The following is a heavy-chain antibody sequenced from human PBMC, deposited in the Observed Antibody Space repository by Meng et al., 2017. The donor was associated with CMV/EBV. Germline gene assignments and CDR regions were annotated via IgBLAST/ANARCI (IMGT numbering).Heavy chain of an antibody. D-gene: IGHD3-16*01. CDR2: INVDGRTT. CDR1: GFSVYSPW. Sequence: LSCAGSGFSVYSPWMHWVRQATGKGLVWVSRINVDGRTTNYGASVRGRFTISRDKAKNTLYLQMNSLRAEDTAVYYCARDFGGPADSWGQGTLVTVSS. J-gene: IGHJ4*02. CDR3: ARDFGGPADS. V-gene: IGHV3-74*01.